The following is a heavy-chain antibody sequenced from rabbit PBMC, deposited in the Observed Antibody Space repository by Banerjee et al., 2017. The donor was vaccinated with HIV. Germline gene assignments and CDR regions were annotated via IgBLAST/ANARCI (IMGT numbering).Heavy chain of an antibody. Sequence: QEQLVESGGGLVTLGGSLKVTCKASGIDFSSSFWISWVRQASGKGLEWIGCIYTGSSGSTYYASWAKGRFTISKTSSTTVTLQMTSLTAADTATYFCARGYAGVGYAPYFNLWGPGTLVTVS. J-gene: IGHJ4*01. CDR1: GIDFSSSFW. V-gene: IGHV1S45*01. CDR3: ARGYAGVGYAPYFNL. D-gene: IGHD4-2*01. CDR2: IYTGSSGST.